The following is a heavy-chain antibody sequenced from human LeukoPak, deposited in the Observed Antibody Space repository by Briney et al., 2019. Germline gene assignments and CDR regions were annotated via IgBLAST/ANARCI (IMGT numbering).Heavy chain of an antibody. Sequence: GSSVTVSCKASAGTFSSYAISWVRQAPGQGLEWMGGIIPIFGTANYAQKFQGRVTITADESTSAAYMELSSLRSEDTAVYYCARGMASSGWGPIDYWGQGTLVTVSS. J-gene: IGHJ4*02. V-gene: IGHV1-69*01. CDR3: ARGMASSGWGPIDY. CDR1: AGTFSSYA. CDR2: IIPIFGTA. D-gene: IGHD6-19*01.